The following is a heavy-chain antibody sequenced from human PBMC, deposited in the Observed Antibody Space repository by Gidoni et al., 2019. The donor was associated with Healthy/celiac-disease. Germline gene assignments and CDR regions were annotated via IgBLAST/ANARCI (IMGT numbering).Heavy chain of an antibody. CDR1: GYSFTSYW. Sequence: EVQLVQSGAEVNKPGESLRISWQGSGYSFTSYWISWVRQMPGKGLEGMGRIDPSDSYTNYSPSFQGHVTISADKSISTAYRQWSSLKASDTAMYYCARRIMGGSNYYYGMDVWGQGTTVTVSS. CDR2: IDPSDSYT. J-gene: IGHJ6*02. D-gene: IGHD2-15*01. V-gene: IGHV5-10-1*03. CDR3: ARRIMGGSNYYYGMDV.